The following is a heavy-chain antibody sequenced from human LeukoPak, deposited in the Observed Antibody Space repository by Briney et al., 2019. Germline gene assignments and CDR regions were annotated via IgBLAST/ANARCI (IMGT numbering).Heavy chain of an antibody. Sequence: SETLSLTCTVSGDSIRSYYWSWLRQSPGKGLEWIAFINDRGSTNYIPSLMSRATISMDTSKGQVSLTLNSVTPADAGVYFCARSSSASYHHAFGLWGQGILVTVSP. D-gene: IGHD3-10*01. J-gene: IGHJ4*02. CDR3: ARSSSASYHHAFGL. CDR2: INDRGST. V-gene: IGHV4-59*01. CDR1: GDSIRSYY.